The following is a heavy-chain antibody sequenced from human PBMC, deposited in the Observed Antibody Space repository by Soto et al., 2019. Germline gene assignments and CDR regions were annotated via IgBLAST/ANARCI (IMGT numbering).Heavy chain of an antibody. CDR3: ARDSRALLWFGELYPYGMDV. Sequence: SVEVSFKASGYTFTSYYMHWVRQAPGQGLEWMGIINPSGGSTTYAQKFQGRVTMTRDTSTSTVYMELSSLRSEDTAVYYCARDSRALLWFGELYPYGMDVWGQGTTVTVSS. V-gene: IGHV1-46*01. D-gene: IGHD3-10*01. J-gene: IGHJ6*02. CDR2: INPSGGST. CDR1: GYTFTSYY.